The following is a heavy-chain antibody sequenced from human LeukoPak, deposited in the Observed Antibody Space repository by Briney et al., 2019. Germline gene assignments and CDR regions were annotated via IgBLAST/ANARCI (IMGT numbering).Heavy chain of an antibody. J-gene: IGHJ4*02. CDR1: GYTFTSYG. CDR3: ATTPIYCSGGSCYSYFDY. D-gene: IGHD2-15*01. CDR2: ISAYNGNT. V-gene: IGHV1-18*01. Sequence: GASVKVSCKASGYTFTSYGISWVRQAPGQGLEWMGWISAYNGNTNYAQKLQGRVTMTTDTSTSTAYMELRSLRSDDTAVYYCATTPIYCSGGSCYSYFDYWGQGTLVTVSS.